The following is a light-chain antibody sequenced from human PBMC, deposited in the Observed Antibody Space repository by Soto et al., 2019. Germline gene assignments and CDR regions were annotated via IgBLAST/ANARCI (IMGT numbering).Light chain of an antibody. CDR3: HQTYSTQWT. J-gene: IGKJ1*01. Sequence: DIQMTQSPTSLSASVGDRVTITCRASQTISNHLNWYQQKPGKALKLLIYTASSLQSGVPSRFSGSGSGTDFTLTISSLQPEDFATYYCHQTYSTQWTFGQGTKVEVK. CDR1: QTISNH. CDR2: TAS. V-gene: IGKV1-39*01.